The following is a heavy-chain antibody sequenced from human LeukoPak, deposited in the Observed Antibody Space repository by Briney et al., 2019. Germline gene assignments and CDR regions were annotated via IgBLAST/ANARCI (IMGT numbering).Heavy chain of an antibody. CDR3: ARGATLYYFDY. Sequence: PSETLSLTCAVSGGSISSSNWWSWVRQPPGKGLEWIGEIYHSGSTYYNPSLKSRVTISVDTSKNQFSLKLSSVTAADTAVYYCARGATLYYFDYWGQGTLVTVSS. V-gene: IGHV4-4*02. CDR2: IYHSGST. CDR1: GGSISSSNW. D-gene: IGHD1-26*01. J-gene: IGHJ4*02.